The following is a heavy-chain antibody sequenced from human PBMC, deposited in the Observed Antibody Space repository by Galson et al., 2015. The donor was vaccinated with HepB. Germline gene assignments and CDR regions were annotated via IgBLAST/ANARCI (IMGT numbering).Heavy chain of an antibody. J-gene: IGHJ2*01. D-gene: IGHD6-6*01. Sequence: SVKVSCKASGGTFSSYAISRVRQAPGQGLEWMGGIIPIFGTANYAQKFQGRVTITADESTSTAYMELSSLRSEDTAVYYCARIGSSSSEWYFDLSGRGTLVTVSS. CDR2: IIPIFGTA. CDR1: GGTFSSYA. V-gene: IGHV1-69*13. CDR3: ARIGSSSSEWYFDL.